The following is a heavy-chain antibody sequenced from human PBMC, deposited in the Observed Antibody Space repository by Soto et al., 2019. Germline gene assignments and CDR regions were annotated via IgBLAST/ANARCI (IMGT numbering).Heavy chain of an antibody. Sequence: GGSLRLSCAASGFTFSSYAMSWVRQAPGKGLEWVSAISGSGGSTYYADSVKGRFTISRDNSKSTLYLQMNSLRAEDTAVYYCAKDTVVVPAAMMLWDYWGQGTLVTVSS. CDR2: ISGSGGST. D-gene: IGHD2-2*01. J-gene: IGHJ4*02. CDR1: GFTFSSYA. CDR3: AKDTVVVPAAMMLWDY. V-gene: IGHV3-23*01.